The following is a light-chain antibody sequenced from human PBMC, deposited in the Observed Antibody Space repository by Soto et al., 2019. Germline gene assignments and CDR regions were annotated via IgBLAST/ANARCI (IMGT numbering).Light chain of an antibody. J-gene: IGKJ4*01. CDR2: DAY. V-gene: IGKV3-15*01. Sequence: EIVMTQSPATLSVSPGERVTLSCRASQGVGSTLAWYRQQPGQAPRLLIYDAYIRATCVPARFSGSGSGTEFTLTISSLQSEDFAVYYCQHYKTWPLAFGGGTKVEIK. CDR3: QHYKTWPLA. CDR1: QGVGST.